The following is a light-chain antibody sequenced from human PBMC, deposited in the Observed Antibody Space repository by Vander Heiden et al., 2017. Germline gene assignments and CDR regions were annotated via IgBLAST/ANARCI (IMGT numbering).Light chain of an antibody. Sequence: DIQMTQPPSSLSASVGDRVTITCRASQPINNYLNWYQEKPGKAPNLLIYATSNLQSGVPSRFSGSGSGPDFTLTIRSVQPEDFATYFCQQSYSVPWTFGQGTKVEIK. CDR3: QQSYSVPWT. J-gene: IGKJ1*01. V-gene: IGKV1-39*01. CDR2: ATS. CDR1: QPINNY.